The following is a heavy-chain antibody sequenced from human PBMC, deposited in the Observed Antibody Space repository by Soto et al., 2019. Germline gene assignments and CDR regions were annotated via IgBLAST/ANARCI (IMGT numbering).Heavy chain of an antibody. V-gene: IGHV1-18*01. CDR2: ISTYNGNT. Sequence: ASVKVYCKGSGYTFFTYVVTWVRQAPGQGLEWMGWISTYNGNTNYAENLQGRVTMTTDTSTRTAYMELRSLRSDDTAVYYCARKSSSSSWFDPWGQGTLVTVSS. CDR1: GYTFFTYV. J-gene: IGHJ5*02. CDR3: ARKSSSSSWFDP. D-gene: IGHD6-6*01.